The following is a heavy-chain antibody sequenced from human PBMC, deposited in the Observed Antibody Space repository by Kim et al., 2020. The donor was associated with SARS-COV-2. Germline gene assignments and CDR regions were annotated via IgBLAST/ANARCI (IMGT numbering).Heavy chain of an antibody. CDR1: GGSISSSSYY. CDR3: ARYKGYCSGGSCYGTFDY. Sequence: SETLSLTCTVSGGSISSSSYYWGWIRQPPGQGLEWIGSIYYSGSTYYNPSLKSRVTISVDTSKNQFSLKLSSVTAADTAVYYCARYKGYCSGGSCYGTFDYWGQGTLVTVSS. D-gene: IGHD2-15*01. CDR2: IYYSGST. V-gene: IGHV4-39*01. J-gene: IGHJ4*02.